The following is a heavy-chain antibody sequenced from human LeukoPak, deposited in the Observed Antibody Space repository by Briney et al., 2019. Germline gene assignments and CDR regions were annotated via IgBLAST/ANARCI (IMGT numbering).Heavy chain of an antibody. D-gene: IGHD3-22*01. Sequence: GGSLRLSCAASGFTFSSYAMSWVRQAPGKGLEWVSGISGSGDNTYYADFVKGRFTISRDNSKNTLYVQVNSLGTEDTAAYYCAKGSYYDSSGSFYFDYWGQGTLVTVSS. J-gene: IGHJ4*02. CDR1: GFTFSSYA. V-gene: IGHV3-23*01. CDR2: ISGSGDNT. CDR3: AKGSYYDSSGSFYFDY.